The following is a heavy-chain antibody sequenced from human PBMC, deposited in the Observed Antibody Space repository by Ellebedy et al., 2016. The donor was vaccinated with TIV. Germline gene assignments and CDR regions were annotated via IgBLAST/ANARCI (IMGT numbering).Heavy chain of an antibody. CDR1: GFTFSSYA. J-gene: IGHJ4*02. Sequence: GGSLRLSCATSGFTFSSYAMHWVRRAPGKGLEWVAVMWHGGISKDYADSVKGRFAISGDNSKNTLYLQMNNLRVEDTAVYYCARGEYSGYAPPAYWGQGTLVIVSS. D-gene: IGHD5-12*01. CDR2: MWHGGISK. CDR3: ARGEYSGYAPPAY. V-gene: IGHV3-33*01.